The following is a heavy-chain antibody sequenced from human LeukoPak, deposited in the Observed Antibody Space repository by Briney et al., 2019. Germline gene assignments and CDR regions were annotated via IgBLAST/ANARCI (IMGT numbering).Heavy chain of an antibody. Sequence: PGGSLRLSCAASGFTVSSNYMSWVRQAPGKGLEWVSVIYSGGSTYYADSVKGRFTIPRDNSKNTLYLQMNSLRAEDTAVYYCARDIVVVPAARDYWGQGTLVTVSS. V-gene: IGHV3-66*02. CDR3: ARDIVVVPAARDY. CDR2: IYSGGST. CDR1: GFTVSSNY. J-gene: IGHJ4*02. D-gene: IGHD2-2*01.